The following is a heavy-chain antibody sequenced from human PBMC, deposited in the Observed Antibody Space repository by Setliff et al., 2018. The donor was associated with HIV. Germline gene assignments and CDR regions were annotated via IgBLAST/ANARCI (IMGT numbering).Heavy chain of an antibody. Sequence: SETLSLTCTVSGDSIGSSSYYWAWIRQPPGKGLEWIGNIYYSGSTYYNPSLKTRVTISVDGSKNQFSLKLKSVTAADTAVYFCARERYCSAGSCYSKLSWFDPWGQGTLVTVSS. CDR1: GDSIGSSSYY. J-gene: IGHJ5*02. D-gene: IGHD2-15*01. CDR3: ARERYCSAGSCYSKLSWFDP. V-gene: IGHV4-39*02. CDR2: IYYSGST.